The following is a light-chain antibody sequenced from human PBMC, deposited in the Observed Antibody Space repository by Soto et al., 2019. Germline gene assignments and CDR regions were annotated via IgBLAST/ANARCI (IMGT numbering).Light chain of an antibody. V-gene: IGLV1-40*01. CDR3: QSYDSSLSGWV. CDR1: SSNIGAGYD. Sequence: QAVVTQPPSVSGAPGQRVTISCTGSSSNIGAGYDVHWYQQLPGTAPKLLIYGNSNRPSGVPDRFPGSKSGTSASLAITGLRAEDEADYYCQSYDSSLSGWVFGGGTKLTVL. J-gene: IGLJ3*02. CDR2: GNS.